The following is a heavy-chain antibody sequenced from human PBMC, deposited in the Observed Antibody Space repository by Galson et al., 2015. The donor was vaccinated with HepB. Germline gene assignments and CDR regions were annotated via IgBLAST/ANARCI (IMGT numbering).Heavy chain of an antibody. Sequence: SLRLSCAASGFTFSDYYMSWIRQAPGKGLEWVSYISSSSSYTNYADSVKGRFTISRDNAKNSLYLQMNSLRAEDTAVYYCARDRLEYYSSSGMDVWGQGTTVTVSS. CDR2: ISSSSSYT. CDR3: ARDRLEYYSSSGMDV. D-gene: IGHD1-1*01. J-gene: IGHJ6*02. CDR1: GFTFSDYY. V-gene: IGHV3-11*06.